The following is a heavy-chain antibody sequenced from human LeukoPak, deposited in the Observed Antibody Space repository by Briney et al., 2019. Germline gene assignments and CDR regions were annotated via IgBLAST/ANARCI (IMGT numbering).Heavy chain of an antibody. Sequence: SETLSLTCTVSGGSISSGGYYWSWIRQHPGKGLEWIGYIYYSGNTHYNPSLKSRVTISVDTSKNQFSLKLSSVTAADTAVYYCAASSGSYYGYYGMDVWGQGTTVTVSS. CDR2: IYYSGNT. J-gene: IGHJ6*02. V-gene: IGHV4-31*03. CDR1: GGSISSGGYY. CDR3: AASSGSYYGYYGMDV. D-gene: IGHD3-10*01.